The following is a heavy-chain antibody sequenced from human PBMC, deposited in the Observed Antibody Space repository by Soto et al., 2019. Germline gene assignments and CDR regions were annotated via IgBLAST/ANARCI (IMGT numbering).Heavy chain of an antibody. CDR2: IIPIFGTA. V-gene: IGHV1-69*12. D-gene: IGHD6-13*01. CDR3: ATPRGSISWHALWDFDY. J-gene: IGHJ4*02. CDR1: GGTFSSYA. Sequence: QVQLVQSGAEVKKPGSSVKVSCKASGGTFSSYAISWVRQAPGQGLEWMGGIIPIFGTANYAQKFQGRVTITADESTRSAYMELSSLRSEDTAVYYCATPRGSISWHALWDFDYWTQGTLVTVSS.